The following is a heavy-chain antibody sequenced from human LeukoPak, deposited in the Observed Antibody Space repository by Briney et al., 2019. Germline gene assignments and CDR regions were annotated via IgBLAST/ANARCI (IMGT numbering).Heavy chain of an antibody. CDR3: ARGRFLEPTLLYYYYGMDV. Sequence: APVKVSCTASGYTFTSYAMHWVRQAPGQRLEWMGWINAGNGNTKYSQKFQGRVTITRDTSASTAYMELSSLRSEDTAVYYCARGRFLEPTLLYYYYGMDVWGQGTTVTVSS. J-gene: IGHJ6*02. CDR2: INAGNGNT. V-gene: IGHV1-3*01. D-gene: IGHD3-3*01. CDR1: GYTFTSYA.